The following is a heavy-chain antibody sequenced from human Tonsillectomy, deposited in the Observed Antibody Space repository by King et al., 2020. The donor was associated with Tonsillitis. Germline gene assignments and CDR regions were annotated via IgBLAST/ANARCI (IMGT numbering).Heavy chain of an antibody. CDR3: GSLSLPGYSSSWGYYYGMDV. V-gene: IGHV4-39*07. CDR1: GGSISSNSYY. Sequence: QLQESGPGLVKPSETLSLTCTVSGGSISSNSYYWGWIRQPPGKGLEWIGRIYYSGSTYYNPSLKSRVTISVDTSKNQFSLKLSSVTAADTAVYYCGSLSLPGYSSSWGYYYGMDVWGQGTTVTVSS. D-gene: IGHD6-13*01. CDR2: IYYSGST. J-gene: IGHJ6*02.